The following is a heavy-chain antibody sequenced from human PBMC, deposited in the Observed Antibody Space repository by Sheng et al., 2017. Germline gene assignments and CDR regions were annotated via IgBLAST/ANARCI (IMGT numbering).Heavy chain of an antibody. V-gene: IGHV1-69*04. J-gene: IGHJ4*02. CDR3: ATDRSGYLEY. D-gene: IGHD3-22*01. CDR2: IIPFLDIA. CDR1: GGTFGTYA. Sequence: QVQLVQSGAEVKKPGSSVRVSCKASGGTFGTYAFTWVRQAPGQGLEWMGGIIPFLDIANYTQRFHXRITITADKSATTAYMELTSLSSEDTAVYYCATDRSGYLEYWGQGTLVIVSS.